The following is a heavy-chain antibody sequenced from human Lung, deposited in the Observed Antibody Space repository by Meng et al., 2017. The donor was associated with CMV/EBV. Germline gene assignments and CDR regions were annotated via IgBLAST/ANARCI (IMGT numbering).Heavy chain of an antibody. J-gene: IGHJ6*02. CDR2: IYSGGGT. D-gene: IGHD5-18*01. CDR3: ARVLTAHHYYGMDV. V-gene: IGHV3-53*01. CDR1: GFTVSSNS. Sequence: GESLKISCAASGFTVSSNSMNWVRQAPGKGLEWVSLIYSGGGTYYADSVKGRFTISRDNFKNTLYLQMNSLRAEDTAVYYCARVLTAHHYYGMDVWGQGNXVXVSS.